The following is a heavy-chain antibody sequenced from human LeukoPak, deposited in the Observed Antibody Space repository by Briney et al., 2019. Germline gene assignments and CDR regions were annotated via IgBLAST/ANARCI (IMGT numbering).Heavy chain of an antibody. D-gene: IGHD1-26*01. CDR2: ISAYNGNT. CDR1: GYTFTSYG. J-gene: IGHJ4*02. Sequence: ASAKVSCKASGYTFTSYGISWVRQAPGQGLEWMGWISAYNGNTNYAQKLQGRVTMTTDTSTSTAYMELRSLRSDDTAVYYCARGGPGAEILGFFNHGTFFDYWGQGALVTVSS. CDR3: ARGGPGAEILGFFNHGTFFDY. V-gene: IGHV1-18*01.